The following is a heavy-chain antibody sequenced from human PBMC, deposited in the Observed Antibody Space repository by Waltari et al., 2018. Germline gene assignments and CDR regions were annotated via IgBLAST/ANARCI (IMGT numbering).Heavy chain of an antibody. J-gene: IGHJ6*02. D-gene: IGHD3-9*01. CDR3: ASLRRVLRYFDWLGGVRGMDV. Sequence: QVQLQQWGAGLLKPSETLSLTCAVYGGSFSGYYWSWIRQPPGKGLGWIGEINHSGSTNYNPSLKSRVTISVDTSKNQFSLKLSSVTAADTAVYYCASLRRVLRYFDWLGGVRGMDVWGQGTTVTVSS. V-gene: IGHV4-34*01. CDR1: GGSFSGYY. CDR2: INHSGST.